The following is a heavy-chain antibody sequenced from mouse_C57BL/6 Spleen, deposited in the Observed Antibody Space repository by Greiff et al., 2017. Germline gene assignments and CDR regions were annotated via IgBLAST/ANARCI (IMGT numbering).Heavy chain of an antibody. D-gene: IGHD1-1*01. Sequence: QVQLQQSGAELVRPGTSVTVSCKASGYAFTNYLIEWVKQRPGQGLEWIGVINPGSGGTNYNEKFKGKVTLTADKSSSTAYMQLSSLTSEDSAVYFCARGDYYGSSEGFAYWGQGTLVTVSA. CDR1: GYAFTNYL. J-gene: IGHJ3*01. CDR3: ARGDYYGSSEGFAY. CDR2: INPGSGGT. V-gene: IGHV1-54*01.